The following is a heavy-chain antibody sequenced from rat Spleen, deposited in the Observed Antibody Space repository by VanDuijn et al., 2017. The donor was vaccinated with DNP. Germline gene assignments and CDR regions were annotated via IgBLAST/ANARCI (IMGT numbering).Heavy chain of an antibody. CDR2: MSYDGGSN. J-gene: IGHJ2*01. CDR3: ARHVLPLRVWDY. V-gene: IGHV5-22*01. CDR1: GFIFSDYY. Sequence: EVQLVESGGDSVQPGRSLKLSCAASGFIFSDYYMAWVRQAPTKGLEWVAYMSYDGGSNYHGDSVKGRFTISRDLVKNILYLQMNSLRSEDMATYYCARHVLPLRVWDYWGQGVMVTVSS. D-gene: IGHD1-4*01.